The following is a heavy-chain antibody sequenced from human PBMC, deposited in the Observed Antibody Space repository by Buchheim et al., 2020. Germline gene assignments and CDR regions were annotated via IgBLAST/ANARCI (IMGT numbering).Heavy chain of an antibody. CDR1: GFTFSSYA. J-gene: IGHJ4*02. CDR2: ISGSGGST. CDR3: AKDTPLETYYYDSSGYLFDY. D-gene: IGHD3-22*01. Sequence: EVQLLESGGGLVQPGGSLRLSCAASGFTFSSYAMSWVRQAPGKGLEWVSAISGSGGSTYYADSVKGRFTISRDNSKNTLHLQMNSLRAEDTAVYYCAKDTPLETYYYDSSGYLFDYWGQGTL. V-gene: IGHV3-23*01.